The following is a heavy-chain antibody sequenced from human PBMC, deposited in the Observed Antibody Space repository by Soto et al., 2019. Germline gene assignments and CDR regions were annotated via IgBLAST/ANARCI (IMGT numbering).Heavy chain of an antibody. D-gene: IGHD6-19*01. CDR2: IWYDGSKR. CDR1: GFSFRNYG. V-gene: IGHV3-33*01. Sequence: QEQLVESGGGVVQPGRSLRLSCAASGFSFRNYGIHWVRQAPGKGLDWVAVIWYDGSKRYYADSVRGRFTISRGNSGNTVHLQMDSLRAEDTAVYYCAIGWGSGVHHSGLDVWGQGTTVVVS. J-gene: IGHJ6*02. CDR3: AIGWGSGVHHSGLDV.